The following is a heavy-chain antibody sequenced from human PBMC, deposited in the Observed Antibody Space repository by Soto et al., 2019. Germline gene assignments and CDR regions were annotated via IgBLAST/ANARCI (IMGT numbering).Heavy chain of an antibody. J-gene: IGHJ3*02. CDR2: MSSSGVT. V-gene: IGHV4-4*07. D-gene: IGHD6-19*01. CDR1: GGSISNKY. Sequence: SETLSLTCTVSGGSISNKYWSWIRQPAGKGLEWIGRMSSSGVTNYSPSLKSRVTMSVDMSKNQFSLKLSSVTATDAAVYYCARALDSSGWYGDDAFDIWGQGRMVTV. CDR3: ARALDSSGWYGDDAFDI.